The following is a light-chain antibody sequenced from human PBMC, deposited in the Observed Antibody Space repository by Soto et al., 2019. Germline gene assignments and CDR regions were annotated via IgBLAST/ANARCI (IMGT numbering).Light chain of an antibody. J-gene: IGKJ4*01. V-gene: IGKV3-20*01. Sequence: EVVLTQSPGTLSLSPGETATLSCRASHSVSSSYLAWYQQKPGQAPRLLIYGASSRATGVPDRFSGSGSGTEVTLTISSLEPEDFAVYFCQQCGSSPLTFGGGTKVEIK. CDR3: QQCGSSPLT. CDR1: HSVSSSY. CDR2: GAS.